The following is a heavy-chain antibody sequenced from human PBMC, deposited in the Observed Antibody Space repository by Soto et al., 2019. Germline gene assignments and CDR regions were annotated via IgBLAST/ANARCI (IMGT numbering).Heavy chain of an antibody. CDR3: ARDPDDYGDPEYFQH. V-gene: IGHV1-18*01. CDR1: GYTFTSYG. J-gene: IGHJ1*01. CDR2: ISAYNGNT. D-gene: IGHD4-17*01. Sequence: QVQLVQSGAEVKKPGASVKVSCKASGYTFTSYGISWVRQAPGQGLERMGWISAYNGNTNYAQKLQGRVTMTTDTSTSTAYMELRSLRSDDTAVYYCARDPDDYGDPEYFQHWGQGTLVTVSS.